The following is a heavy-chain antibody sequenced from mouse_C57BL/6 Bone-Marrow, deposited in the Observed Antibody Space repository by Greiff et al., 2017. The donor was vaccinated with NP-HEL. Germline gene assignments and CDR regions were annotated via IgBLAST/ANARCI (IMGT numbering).Heavy chain of an antibody. V-gene: IGHV2-2*01. D-gene: IGHD3-2*02. Sequence: QVQLQQSGPGLVQPSHCLSITCTVSGFSLTSYGVHWVRQSPGKGLEWLGVIWSGGSTDYNEAFISRLSISKDNSKSQVFFKMNSLQADDTAIYYCATPLRLEAMDYWGQGTSVTVSS. CDR3: ATPLRLEAMDY. CDR2: IWSGGST. CDR1: GFSLTSYG. J-gene: IGHJ4*01.